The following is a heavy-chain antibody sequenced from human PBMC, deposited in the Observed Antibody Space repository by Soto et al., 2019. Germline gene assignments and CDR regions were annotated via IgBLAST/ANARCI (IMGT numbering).Heavy chain of an antibody. Sequence: GGSLRLSCAASGFTFSSYSMNWVRQAPGKGLEWVSSIISSSSYIYYADSVKGRFTISRDNAKNSLYLQMNSLRAEDTAVYYCARDCSGGSCYSVPNDAFDIWGQGTMVTVSS. D-gene: IGHD2-15*01. CDR2: IISSSSYI. J-gene: IGHJ3*02. CDR3: ARDCSGGSCYSVPNDAFDI. CDR1: GFTFSSYS. V-gene: IGHV3-21*01.